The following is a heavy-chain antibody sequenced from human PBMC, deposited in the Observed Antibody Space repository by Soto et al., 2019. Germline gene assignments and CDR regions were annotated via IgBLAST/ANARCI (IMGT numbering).Heavy chain of an antibody. CDR2: IKQDGSEK. CDR1: GYTFSSYW. J-gene: IGHJ3*02. Sequence: GGSLRLSCAASGYTFSSYWMSWVRQAPGKGLEWVANIKQDGSEKYYVDSVKGRFTISRDNAKNSLYLQMNSLRAEGTAVYYCARDFTAAAGTGDAFDIWGQGTMVTVSS. CDR3: ARDFTAAAGTGDAFDI. D-gene: IGHD6-13*01. V-gene: IGHV3-7*05.